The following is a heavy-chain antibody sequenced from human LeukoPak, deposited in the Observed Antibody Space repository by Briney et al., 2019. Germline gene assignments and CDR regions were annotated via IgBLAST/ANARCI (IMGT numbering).Heavy chain of an antibody. Sequence: SETLSLTCTVSGGPISSSSYYWGWIRQPPGKGLEWIGSIYYSGSTYYNPSLKSRVTISVDTSKNQFSLKLSSVTAADTAVYYCARAVQSIAAADYFDYWGQGTLVTVSS. V-gene: IGHV4-39*01. D-gene: IGHD6-13*01. CDR2: IYYSGST. J-gene: IGHJ4*02. CDR3: ARAVQSIAAADYFDY. CDR1: GGPISSSSYY.